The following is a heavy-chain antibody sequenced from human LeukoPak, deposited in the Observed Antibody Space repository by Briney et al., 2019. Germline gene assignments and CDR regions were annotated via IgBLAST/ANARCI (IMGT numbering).Heavy chain of an antibody. V-gene: IGHV3-30*02. CDR2: IRYDGSNK. CDR3: AKDGNPLMRSTIFDY. CDR1: GFTFSSYG. Sequence: GGSLRLSCAASGFTFSSYGMHWVRQAPGKGLEWVAFIRYDGSNKYYADSVKGRFTISRDNSKNTLYLQMNSLRAEDTAVYYCAKDGNPLMRSTIFDYWGQGTLVTVSS. J-gene: IGHJ4*02. D-gene: IGHD1-14*01.